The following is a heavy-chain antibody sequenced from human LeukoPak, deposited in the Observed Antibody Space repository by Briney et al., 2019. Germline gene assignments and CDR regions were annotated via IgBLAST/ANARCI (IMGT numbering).Heavy chain of an antibody. Sequence: GGSLRLSCAASGFTFSSYAMSWVRQAPGEGLEWVSAISGSGGSTYYADSVKGRFTISRDNSKNTLYLQMNSLRAEDTAVYYCAKRLVATIHGYYYYGMDVWGQGTTVTVSS. V-gene: IGHV3-23*01. D-gene: IGHD5-12*01. CDR1: GFTFSSYA. J-gene: IGHJ6*02. CDR2: ISGSGGST. CDR3: AKRLVATIHGYYYYGMDV.